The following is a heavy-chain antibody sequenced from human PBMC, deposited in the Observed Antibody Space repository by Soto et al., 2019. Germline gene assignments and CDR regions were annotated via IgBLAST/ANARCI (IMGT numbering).Heavy chain of an antibody. V-gene: IGHV4-31*03. CDR3: AREVVAAALNWLDP. Sequence: SETLSLTCTVSGGSISSGGYYWSWIHQHPGKGLEWIGYIYYSGSTYYNPSLKSRVTISVDTSKNQFSLKLSSVTAADTAVYYCAREVVAAALNWLDPWGQGTLVTSPQ. D-gene: IGHD6-13*01. CDR1: GGSISSGGYY. J-gene: IGHJ5*02. CDR2: IYYSGST.